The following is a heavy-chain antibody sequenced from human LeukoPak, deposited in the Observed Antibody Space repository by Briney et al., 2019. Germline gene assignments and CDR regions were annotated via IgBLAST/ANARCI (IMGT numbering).Heavy chain of an antibody. J-gene: IGHJ4*02. D-gene: IGHD3-22*01. Sequence: SETLSLTCTVSGGSISSSSYYWGWIRQPPGKGLEWIGSIYYSGSTYYNPSFKSRVTISVDTSKNQFSLKLSSVTAADTAVYYCARHNPYYDSSGYYRDWGQGTLVTVSS. CDR2: IYYSGST. CDR3: ARHNPYYDSSGYYRD. V-gene: IGHV4-39*01. CDR1: GGSISSSSYY.